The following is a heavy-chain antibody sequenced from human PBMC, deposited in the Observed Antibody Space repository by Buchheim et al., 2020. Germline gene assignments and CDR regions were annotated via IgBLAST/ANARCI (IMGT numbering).Heavy chain of an antibody. D-gene: IGHD1-26*01. CDR2: INPNSGGT. CDR1: GYTFTGYY. Sequence: QVQLVQSGAEVEKPGASVKVSCKASGYTFTGYYIHWVRQAPGQGLEWMGWINPNSGGTNYALKFQGRVTMTRDTSISTAYMELSRLRFDDTAVYYCAAGIVGVVGGISYYYDGMDVWGQGTT. V-gene: IGHV1-2*02. CDR3: AAGIVGVVGGISYYYDGMDV. J-gene: IGHJ6*02.